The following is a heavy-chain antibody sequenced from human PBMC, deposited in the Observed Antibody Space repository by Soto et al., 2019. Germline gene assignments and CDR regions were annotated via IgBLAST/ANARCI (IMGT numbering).Heavy chain of an antibody. CDR3: ARGPSSLTRFDY. CDR2: INSDGSST. CDR1: GFTFSSYW. D-gene: IGHD2-2*01. V-gene: IGHV3-74*01. J-gene: IGHJ4*02. Sequence: GGSLRLSCAASGFTFSSYWMHWVRQAPGKGLVWVSRINSDGSSTSYADSVKGRFTISRDNAKNTLYLQMNSLGAEDTAVYYCARGPSSLTRFDYWGQGTLVTVSS.